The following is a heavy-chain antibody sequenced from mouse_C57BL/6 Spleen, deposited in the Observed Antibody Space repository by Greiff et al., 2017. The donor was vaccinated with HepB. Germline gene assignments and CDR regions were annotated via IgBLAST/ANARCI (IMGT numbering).Heavy chain of an antibody. J-gene: IGHJ1*03. CDR3: ARNYGSSPYWYFDV. CDR2: INPSTGGT. V-gene: IGHV1-42*01. CDR1: GYSFTGYY. Sequence: VQLQQSGPELVKPGASVKISCKASGYSFTGYYMNWVKQSPEKSLEWIGEINPSTGGTTYNQKFKAKATLTVDNSSSTAYMQLKSLTSEDSAVYYCARNYGSSPYWYFDVWGTGTTVTVSS. D-gene: IGHD1-1*01.